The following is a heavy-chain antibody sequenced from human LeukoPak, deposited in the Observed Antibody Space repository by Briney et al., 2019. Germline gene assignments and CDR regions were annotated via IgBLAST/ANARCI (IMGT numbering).Heavy chain of an antibody. CDR1: GGSISSSSYY. CDR3: ARWGYSYGRYFDY. CDR2: IYYSGST. J-gene: IGHJ4*02. Sequence: SQTLSLTCTVSGGSISSSSYYWGWIRQPPGKGLEWIGSIYYSGSTYYNPSLKSRVTISVDTSKNQFSLKLSSVTAADTAVYYCARWGYSYGRYFDYWGQGTLVTVSS. V-gene: IGHV4-39*07. D-gene: IGHD5-18*01.